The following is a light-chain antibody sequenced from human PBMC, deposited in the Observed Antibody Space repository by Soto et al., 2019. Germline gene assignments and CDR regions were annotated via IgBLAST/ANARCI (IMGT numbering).Light chain of an antibody. Sequence: EIALTQSPGTLSLSPGERATLSCRASQSVTANYLAWYQQKPGQAPRLLIYAASIGATGIPDRFSGSGSGTDFTLTISRLEPEDFAVYYCLQDGISLWTFGQGTKVEIK. CDR3: LQDGISLWT. CDR1: QSVTANY. V-gene: IGKV3-20*01. J-gene: IGKJ1*01. CDR2: AAS.